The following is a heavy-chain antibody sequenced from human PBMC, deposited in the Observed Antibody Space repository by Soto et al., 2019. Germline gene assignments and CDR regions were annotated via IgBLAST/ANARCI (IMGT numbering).Heavy chain of an antibody. CDR1: GGPISSYY. CDR3: ARCGGDCYLIDY. Sequence: SETLSLTCTVSGGPISSYYWSWIRQPPGKGLEWIGYIYYSGSTNYNPSLKSRVTISVDTSKNQFSLKLSSVTAADTAVYYCARCGGDCYLIDYWGQGTLVTVSS. CDR2: IYYSGST. D-gene: IGHD2-21*02. V-gene: IGHV4-59*01. J-gene: IGHJ4*02.